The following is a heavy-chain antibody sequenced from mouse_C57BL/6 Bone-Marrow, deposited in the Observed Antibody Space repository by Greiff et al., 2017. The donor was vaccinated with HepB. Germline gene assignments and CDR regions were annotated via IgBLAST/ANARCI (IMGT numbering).Heavy chain of an antibody. CDR2: ISYDGSN. CDR3: AREDYGSSYRWYFDV. CDR1: GYSITSGYY. Sequence: EVQLQESGPGLVKPSQSLSLTCSVTGYSITSGYYWNWIRQFPGSKLEWMGYISYDGSNNYNPSLKNRISITRDTSKNQFFLKLNSVTTEDTATYYCAREDYGSSYRWYFDVWGTGTTVTVSS. D-gene: IGHD1-1*01. V-gene: IGHV3-6*01. J-gene: IGHJ1*03.